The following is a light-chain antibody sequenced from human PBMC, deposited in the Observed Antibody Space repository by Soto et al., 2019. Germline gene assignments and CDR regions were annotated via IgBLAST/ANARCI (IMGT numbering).Light chain of an antibody. J-gene: IGKJ1*01. Sequence: NVLTQSPGTLSLSPGERATLSCRASQSVRSSYLAWYQQKPGQAPRLLMYGVSSRAAGTPDRFSGSGSGTDFTLTISRLEPEDFAVYYCQQYDISPTWTCGQGNKVDIK. V-gene: IGKV3-20*01. CDR1: QSVRSSY. CDR2: GVS. CDR3: QQYDISPTWT.